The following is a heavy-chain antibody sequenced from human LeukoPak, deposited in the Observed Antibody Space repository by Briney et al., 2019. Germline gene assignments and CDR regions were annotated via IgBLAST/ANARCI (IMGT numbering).Heavy chain of an antibody. D-gene: IGHD7-27*01. J-gene: IGHJ3*02. CDR1: GFTFSSYA. CDR3: AKRELGIWAFDI. V-gene: IGHV3-23*01. CDR2: ISGSGGST. Sequence: GGSLRLSCAASGFTFSSYAMSWVRQAPGKGLEWVSGISGSGGSTYYADSVKGRFTISRDNSKNTLYLQMNSLRAEDTAVYYCAKRELGIWAFDIWGLGTMVTVSS.